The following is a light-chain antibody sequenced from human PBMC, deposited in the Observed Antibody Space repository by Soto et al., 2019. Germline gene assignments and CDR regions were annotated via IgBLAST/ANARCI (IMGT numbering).Light chain of an antibody. V-gene: IGLV2-14*01. CDR2: DVS. J-gene: IGLJ1*01. CDR1: TSDVGRYNY. Sequence: QSVLTQPASVSGSPGQSITISCTGTTSDVGRYNYVSWYQQHPGKAPKLIIYDVSNRPSGVSNRLSGSKSGNTASLTISGLQAEDEADYYCNSYTSSSTYVFGTGTQLTVL. CDR3: NSYTSSSTYV.